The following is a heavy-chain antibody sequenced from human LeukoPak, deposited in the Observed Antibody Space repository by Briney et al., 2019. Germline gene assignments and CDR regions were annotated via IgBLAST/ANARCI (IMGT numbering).Heavy chain of an antibody. CDR1: GFTFDDYA. V-gene: IGHV3-9*01. CDR2: ISWNSGSI. D-gene: IGHD4/OR15-4a*01. CDR3: AKAFRAKDDY. Sequence: GGSLRLPCAASGFTFDDYAMHWVRQAPGKGLEWVSGISWNSGSIGYADSVKGRFTISRDNAKNSLYLQMNSLRAEDTALYYCAKAFRAKDDYWGQGTLVTVSS. J-gene: IGHJ4*02.